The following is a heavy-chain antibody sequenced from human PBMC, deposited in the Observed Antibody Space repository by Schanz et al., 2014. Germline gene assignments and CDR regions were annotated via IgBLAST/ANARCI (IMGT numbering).Heavy chain of an antibody. Sequence: QVQLVQSGAEVKKPGSPVKVSCKSSGGTFSSYAISWVRQAPGQGLEWMGRIIPILGIATYAQQFQGRVTFTADKSTSTAYMELSSLRYEDTALYYCARGTMPGTFDIWGRGTMVTVSS. CDR1: GGTFSSYA. J-gene: IGHJ3*02. V-gene: IGHV1-69*04. CDR2: IIPILGIA. D-gene: IGHD2-2*01. CDR3: ARGTMPGTFDI.